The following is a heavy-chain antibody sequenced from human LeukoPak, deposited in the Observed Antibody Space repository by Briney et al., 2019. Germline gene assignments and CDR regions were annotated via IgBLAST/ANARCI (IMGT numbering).Heavy chain of an antibody. CDR2: IYSGGSS. CDR3: ARDFPPPDY. J-gene: IGHJ4*02. V-gene: IGHV3-66*02. CDR1: GFTVSSNY. Sequence: GGSLRLSCAASGFTVSSNYISWVRQAPGKGLEWVSVIYSGGSSYYADYVKCRFTIPRDNSKNALYLQMSSLRTEDTAAYYCARDFPPPDYWGQGTLVTVSS. D-gene: IGHD3-3*01.